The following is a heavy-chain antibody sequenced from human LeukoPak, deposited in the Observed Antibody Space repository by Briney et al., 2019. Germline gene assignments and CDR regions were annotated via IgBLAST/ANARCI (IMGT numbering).Heavy chain of an antibody. D-gene: IGHD3-22*01. V-gene: IGHV3-23*01. CDR2: ISGSGGST. CDR3: AKAQNYDSSGYHDAFDI. Sequence: GGSLRLSCAASGFTFSSYAMSWVRQAPGKGLEWVSAISGSGGSTYYADSAKGRFTISRDNSKNTLYLQMNSLRAEDTAVYYCAKAQNYDSSGYHDAFDIWGQGTMVTVSS. J-gene: IGHJ3*02. CDR1: GFTFSSYA.